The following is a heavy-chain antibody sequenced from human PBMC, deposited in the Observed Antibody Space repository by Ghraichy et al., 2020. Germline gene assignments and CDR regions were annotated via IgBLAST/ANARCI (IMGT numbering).Heavy chain of an antibody. D-gene: IGHD2-15*01. Sequence: SETLSLTCAVYGGSFSGYAWSWIRQPPGKGLEWIGEINHSGSTNYNPSLKSRVTISVDTSKNQFSLKLSSVTAADTAVYYCARGERVEGSNWFDPWGQGTLVTVSS. J-gene: IGHJ5*02. CDR2: INHSGST. CDR3: ARGERVEGSNWFDP. V-gene: IGHV4-34*01. CDR1: GGSFSGYA.